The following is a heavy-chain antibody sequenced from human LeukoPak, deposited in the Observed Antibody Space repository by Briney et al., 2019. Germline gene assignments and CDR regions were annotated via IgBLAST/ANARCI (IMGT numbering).Heavy chain of an antibody. Sequence: GGSLRLSCAASGFTFSSYVMSWVRQAPGKGLEWVSGISGSGGSTYYADSVKGRFTISRDNSKNTLYLQMNSLRAEDTAVYYCARDATRGGDNDYWGQGTRVIVSS. V-gene: IGHV3-23*01. CDR1: GFTFSSYV. CDR2: ISGSGGST. J-gene: IGHJ4*02. D-gene: IGHD2-21*02. CDR3: ARDATRGGDNDY.